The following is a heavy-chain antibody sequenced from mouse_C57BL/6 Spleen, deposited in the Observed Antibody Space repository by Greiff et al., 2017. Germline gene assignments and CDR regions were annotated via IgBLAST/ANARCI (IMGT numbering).Heavy chain of an antibody. D-gene: IGHD4-1*01. CDR1: GYSITSGYY. V-gene: IGHV3-6*01. CDR3: AKGRLGRERYFDV. Sequence: EVKLEESGPGLVKPSQSLSLTCSVTGYSITSGYYWNWIRQFPGNKLEWMGYISYDGSNNYNPSLKNRISITRDTSKNQFFLKLNSVTTEDTATYYCAKGRLGRERYFDVWGTGTTVTVSS. J-gene: IGHJ1*03. CDR2: ISYDGSN.